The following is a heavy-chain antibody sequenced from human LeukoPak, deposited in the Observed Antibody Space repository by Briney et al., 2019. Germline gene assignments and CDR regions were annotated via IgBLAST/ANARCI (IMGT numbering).Heavy chain of an antibody. Sequence: GPVKVSCKVSGYTLTELSIHWVRQAPGKGREWMGGFDPEDGETIYAQKFQGRVTMTEDTSADAAYMELSSLRSEDTAVYYCATGDMVRGPFDYWGQGTLATVSS. CDR3: ATGDMVRGPFDY. D-gene: IGHD3-10*01. J-gene: IGHJ4*02. CDR2: FDPEDGET. CDR1: GYTLTELS. V-gene: IGHV1-24*01.